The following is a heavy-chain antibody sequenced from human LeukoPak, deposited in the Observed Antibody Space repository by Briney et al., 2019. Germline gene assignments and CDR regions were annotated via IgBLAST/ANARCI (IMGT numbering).Heavy chain of an antibody. CDR3: ARAMRIVATIGDY. D-gene: IGHD5-12*01. V-gene: IGHV3-30*03. J-gene: IGHJ4*02. Sequence: PGGSLRLSCAASGFSFSTSGMHWIRQAPGKGLEWVAVISYDGSNKKHADSVKGRYTISRDNSKNTLYLQMNSLRAEDTAVYYCARAMRIVATIGDYWGQGTLVTVSS. CDR2: ISYDGSNK. CDR1: GFSFSTSG.